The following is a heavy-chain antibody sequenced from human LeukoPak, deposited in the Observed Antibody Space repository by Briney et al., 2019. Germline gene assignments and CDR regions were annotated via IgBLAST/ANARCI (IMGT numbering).Heavy chain of an antibody. CDR3: ARQGRNFDILAGAKNDFDP. CDR2: VYYSGAT. Sequence: SETLSLTCTASGGSITDRSYYWGWIRQAPGKGLEWIGTVYYSGATYYNPFLRRRVAVSVDTSKNQFSLIVNSVTATDTAVYFCARQGRNFDILAGAKNDFDPWGQGTLVTVSS. D-gene: IGHD3-9*01. CDR1: GGSITDRSYY. J-gene: IGHJ5*02. V-gene: IGHV4-39*01.